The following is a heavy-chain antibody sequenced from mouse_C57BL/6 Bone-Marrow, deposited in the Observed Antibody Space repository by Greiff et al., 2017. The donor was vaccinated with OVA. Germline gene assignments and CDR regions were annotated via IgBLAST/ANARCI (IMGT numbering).Heavy chain of an antibody. V-gene: IGHV1-52*01. J-gene: IGHJ2*01. D-gene: IGHD1-1*01. CDR3: ARAHGSSYIFDY. CDR1: GYTFTSYW. CDR2: IDPSDSET. Sequence: QVQLQQPGAELVRPGSSVKLSCKASGYTFTSYWMHWVKQRPIQGLEWIGNIDPSDSETHYNQKFKDKATLTVDKSSSTAYMQLSSLTSEDSAVYYCARAHGSSYIFDYWGQGTTLTVSS.